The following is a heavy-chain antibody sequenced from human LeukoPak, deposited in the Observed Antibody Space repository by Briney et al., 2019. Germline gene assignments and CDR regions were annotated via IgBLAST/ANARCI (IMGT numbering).Heavy chain of an antibody. CDR1: GFTFSSYG. V-gene: IGHV3-30*18. J-gene: IGHJ6*03. Sequence: GGSLRLSCAASGFTFSSYGMHWVRQAPGKGLEWVAVISYDGSNKYYAGSVKGRFTISRDNSKNTLYLQMNSLRAEDTAVYYCAKEGEQWLVYYYYYMDVWGKGTTVTVSS. CDR2: ISYDGSNK. CDR3: AKEGEQWLVYYYYYMDV. D-gene: IGHD6-19*01.